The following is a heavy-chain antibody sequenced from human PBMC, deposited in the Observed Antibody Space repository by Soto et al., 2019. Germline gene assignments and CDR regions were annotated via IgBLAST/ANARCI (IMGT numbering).Heavy chain of an antibody. V-gene: IGHV4-61*01. CDR2: IYYSGST. D-gene: IGHD6-6*01. J-gene: IGHJ4*02. CDR1: GASVSSGSHY. CDR3: ARDPIGYSSSHFFDQ. Sequence: LSLTCSVSGASVSSGSHYWSWIRQSPGKGLEWIGFIYYSGSTNYNPSLKSRVTISVDTSKNQFSLKVSSVTAADTAVYFCARDPIGYSSSHFFDQWGQVTLVTVSS.